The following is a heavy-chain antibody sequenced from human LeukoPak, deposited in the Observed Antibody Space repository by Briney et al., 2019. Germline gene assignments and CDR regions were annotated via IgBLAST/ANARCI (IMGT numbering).Heavy chain of an antibody. J-gene: IGHJ4*02. Sequence: PGGSLRLSCAASGFTFSSYAMSWVRQAPGKGVEWVSAISGSGGSTYYADSVKGRFTISRDNSKNTLYLQMNSLRAEDTAVYYCHIKRFGELFLDYWGQGTLVTVSS. CDR3: HIKRFGELFLDY. CDR1: GFTFSSYA. D-gene: IGHD3-10*01. V-gene: IGHV3-23*01. CDR2: ISGSGGST.